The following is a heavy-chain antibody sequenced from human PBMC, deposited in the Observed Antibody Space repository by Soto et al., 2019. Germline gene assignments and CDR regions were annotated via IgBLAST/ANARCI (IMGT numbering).Heavy chain of an antibody. D-gene: IGHD6-6*01. Sequence: GGSLRLSCAASGFTFGSYSMNWVRQAPGKGLEWVSFILSSSGVIYYADSVKGRFTISRDKSKNTLFLQMNSLSAEDTAVYYCAKDPPSSSSNTFDIWGQGTMVTVSS. CDR1: GFTFGSYS. V-gene: IGHV3-48*01. CDR3: AKDPPSSSSNTFDI. J-gene: IGHJ3*02. CDR2: ILSSSGVI.